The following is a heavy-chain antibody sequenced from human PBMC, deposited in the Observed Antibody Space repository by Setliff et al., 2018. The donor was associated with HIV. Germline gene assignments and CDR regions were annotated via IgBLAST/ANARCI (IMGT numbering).Heavy chain of an antibody. D-gene: IGHD6-19*01. CDR3: ANMQWASNAWYSFDY. CDR1: GLLVSRNY. CDR2: IHSGGDT. Sequence: GGSLRLSCAASGLLVSRNYINWVRQAPGKGLEWVSIIHSGGDTHYADSVQGRLTVSRDISKNTVFLRLNSLRVEDTAVYYCANMQWASNAWYSFDYWGQGALVTVSS. V-gene: IGHV3-53*05. J-gene: IGHJ4*02.